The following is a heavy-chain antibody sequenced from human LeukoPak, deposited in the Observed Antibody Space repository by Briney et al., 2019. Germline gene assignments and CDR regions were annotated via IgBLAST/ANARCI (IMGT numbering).Heavy chain of an antibody. CDR3: ASDSYGGNWSLGY. J-gene: IGHJ4*02. D-gene: IGHD4-23*01. CDR1: GFTFTGYY. Sequence: ASVKVSCKASGFTFTGYYFHWVRQAPGQGLEWMGWVNPNTGGTNYAQMFQGRVTMTRDTSISTAYMELSRLTSDDTAVYYCASDSYGGNWSLGYWGQGTLVTVSS. V-gene: IGHV1-2*02. CDR2: VNPNTGGT.